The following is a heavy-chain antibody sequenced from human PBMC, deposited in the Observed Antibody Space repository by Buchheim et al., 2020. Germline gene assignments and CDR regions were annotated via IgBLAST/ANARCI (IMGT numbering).Heavy chain of an antibody. D-gene: IGHD6-19*01. J-gene: IGHJ4*02. Sequence: QVQLVESGGGVVQPGRSLRLSCAASGFTFSSYAMHWVRQAPGKGLEWVAVISYDGSNKYYADSVKGRFPISRANSTNTLYLQMNSLGAEDTAVYYCARDRGVPGYSSGWYALTFDYWGQGTL. CDR1: GFTFSSYA. CDR2: ISYDGSNK. V-gene: IGHV3-30-3*01. CDR3: ARDRGVPGYSSGWYALTFDY.